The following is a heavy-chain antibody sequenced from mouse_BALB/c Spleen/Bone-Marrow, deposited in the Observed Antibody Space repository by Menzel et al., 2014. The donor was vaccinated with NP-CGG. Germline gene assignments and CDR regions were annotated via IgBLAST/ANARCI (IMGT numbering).Heavy chain of an antibody. CDR1: GYTFTSYW. CDR3: ARMGVWG. CDR2: INPSAGYT. Sequence: QVHVKQSGAELAKPGASVKMSCKASGYTFTSYWMHWVKQRPGQGLEWIGYINPSAGYTEYNQKFKDKATLTADKSSSTAYMQLSSLTSEDSAVYYCARMGVWGWGQGTSVTVSS. D-gene: IGHD2-10*02. J-gene: IGHJ4*01. V-gene: IGHV1-7*01.